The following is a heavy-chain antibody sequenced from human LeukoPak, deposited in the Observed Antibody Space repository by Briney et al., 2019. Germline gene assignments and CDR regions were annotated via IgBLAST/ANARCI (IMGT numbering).Heavy chain of an antibody. Sequence: GSLRLSCAASGFTFSSYGMHWVRQAPGKGLEWVAVISYDGSNKYYADSVKGRFTISRDNSKNTLYLRMNSLRAEDTAVYYCAKEISSPAFFDYWGQGTLVTVSS. D-gene: IGHD6-6*01. CDR1: GFTFSSYG. CDR3: AKEISSPAFFDY. J-gene: IGHJ4*02. V-gene: IGHV3-30*18. CDR2: ISYDGSNK.